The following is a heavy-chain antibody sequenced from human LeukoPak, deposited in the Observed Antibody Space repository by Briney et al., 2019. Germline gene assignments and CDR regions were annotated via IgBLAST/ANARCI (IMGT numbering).Heavy chain of an antibody. J-gene: IGHJ4*02. D-gene: IGHD6-19*01. CDR3: ARAVAGIFDY. V-gene: IGHV4-34*01. Sequence: SETLSLTCAVYGGSFSGYYWSWVRQPPGKGLEWIGEINHSGSTNYNPSLKSRVTISVDTSKDQFSLKLSSVTAADTAVYYCARAVAGIFDYWGQGTLVTVSS. CDR2: INHSGST. CDR1: GGSFSGYY.